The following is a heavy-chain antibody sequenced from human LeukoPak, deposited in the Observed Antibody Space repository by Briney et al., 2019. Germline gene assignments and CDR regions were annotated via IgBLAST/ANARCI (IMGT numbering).Heavy chain of an antibody. CDR1: GFTFSNYA. D-gene: IGHD6-19*01. Sequence: GGSLRLSCAASGFTFSNYAMNWLRQAPGKGLEWVSAISGSGGSTFYADSVKGRFTISRDNAKSSLYLQMNSLRAEDTAVYYCARDTSGWYLSAFDIWGQGTMVTVSS. J-gene: IGHJ3*02. V-gene: IGHV3-23*01. CDR2: ISGSGGST. CDR3: ARDTSGWYLSAFDI.